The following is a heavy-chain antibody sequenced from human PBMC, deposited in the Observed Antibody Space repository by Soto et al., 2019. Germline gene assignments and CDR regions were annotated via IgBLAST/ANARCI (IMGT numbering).Heavy chain of an antibody. J-gene: IGHJ4*02. V-gene: IGHV4-59*08. CDR2: IYYSGST. CDR1: GCSISSYY. D-gene: IGHD6-13*01. CDR3: ARLTPPRIAAAGGYYFDY. Sequence: TSETLSLTCTVSGCSISSYYWSWIRQPPGKGLEWIGYIYYSGSTNYNPSLKSRVTISVDTSKNQFSLKLSSVTAADTAVYYCARLTPPRIAAAGGYYFDYWGQGTLVTVSS.